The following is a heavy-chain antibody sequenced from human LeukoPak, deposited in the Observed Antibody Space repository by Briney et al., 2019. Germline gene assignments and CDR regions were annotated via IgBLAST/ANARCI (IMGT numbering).Heavy chain of an antibody. CDR1: GGTFSSYA. D-gene: IGHD6-19*01. V-gene: IGHV1-69*01. J-gene: IGHJ4*02. Sequence: SVKVSCKASGGTFSSYAISWVRQAPGQGLEWMGGIIPIFGTANYAQKFQGRVTITADEPTSTAYVELSSLRSEDTAVYYCATNPSNQWLSYYFDYWGQGTLVTVSS. CDR2: IIPIFGTA. CDR3: ATNPSNQWLSYYFDY.